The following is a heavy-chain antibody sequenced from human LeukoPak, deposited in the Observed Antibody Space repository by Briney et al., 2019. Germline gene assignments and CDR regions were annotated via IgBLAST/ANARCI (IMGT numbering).Heavy chain of an antibody. V-gene: IGHV3-23*01. CDR1: GFTFSSYW. CDR3: AKGGLMITFGGVIVMPIDY. D-gene: IGHD3-16*02. CDR2: ISGSGGST. J-gene: IGHJ4*02. Sequence: GGSLRLSCAASGFTFSSYWMTWVRQAPGKGLEWVSAISGSGGSTYYADSVKGRFTISRDNSKNTLYLQMNSLRAEDTAVYYCAKGGLMITFGGVIVMPIDYWGQGTLVTVSS.